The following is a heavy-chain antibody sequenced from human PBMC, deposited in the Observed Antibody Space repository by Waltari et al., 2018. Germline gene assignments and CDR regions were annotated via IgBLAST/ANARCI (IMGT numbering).Heavy chain of an antibody. CDR1: GFAFSNYA. CDR2: IHNDGTTT. D-gene: IGHD6-6*01. CDR3: AKARGSTSSRYYFDY. Sequence: EVQLLESGGGLVQPGGSLRLSCAGSGFAFSNYARSWVRQAPGKGLEWVSLIHNDGTTTYYADSVKGRFTIFRDDSKNTLYLQVNSPVAEDTALYYCAKARGSTSSRYYFDYWGQGTLVTVSS. V-gene: IGHV3-23*03. J-gene: IGHJ4*02.